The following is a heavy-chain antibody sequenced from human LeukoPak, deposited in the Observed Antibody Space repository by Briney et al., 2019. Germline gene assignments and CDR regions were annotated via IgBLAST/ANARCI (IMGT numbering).Heavy chain of an antibody. V-gene: IGHV3-30*03. CDR3: ARDSDDSRGYYLLDY. CDR2: ISYEGSDK. J-gene: IGHJ4*02. CDR1: GFTFSNYG. Sequence: GRSLRLYCEASGFTFSNYGMHLVRQAPGKGLEWVAVISYEGSDKYYADSVKGRFTISRDNSKNTLYLQMNSLRADDTAVYYCARDSDDSRGYYLLDYCGQGTLVTVSS. D-gene: IGHD3-22*01.